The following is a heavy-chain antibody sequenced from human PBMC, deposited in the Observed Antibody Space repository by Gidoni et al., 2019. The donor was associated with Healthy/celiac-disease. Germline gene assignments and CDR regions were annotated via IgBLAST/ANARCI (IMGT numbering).Heavy chain of an antibody. D-gene: IGHD2-2*01. CDR2: ISSSSSYT. CDR3: ARQSDQPDRGWFDP. V-gene: IGHV3-11*06. Sequence: QVQLVESGGGLVKPGGSLRLSWAASAFTFSDYYMSWIRQAPGKGLEWVSYISSSSSYTNYADSVKGRFTISRDNAKNSLYLQMNSLRAEDTAVYYCARQSDQPDRGWFDPWGQGTLVTVSS. CDR1: AFTFSDYY. J-gene: IGHJ5*02.